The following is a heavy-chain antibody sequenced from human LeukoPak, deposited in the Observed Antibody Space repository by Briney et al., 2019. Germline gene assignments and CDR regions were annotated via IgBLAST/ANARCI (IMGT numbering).Heavy chain of an antibody. D-gene: IGHD3-22*01. CDR1: GFTFSSYG. CDR2: IRYDGSNK. V-gene: IGHV3-30*02. Sequence: GGSLRLSCAASGFTFSSYGMHWVRQAPGKGLEWVAFIRYDGSNKYYADSVKGRFTISRDNSKNTLYLQMNSLRAEDTAVYYCAKDPRRPYYCDSSGYAFDIWGQGTMVTVSS. CDR3: AKDPRRPYYCDSSGYAFDI. J-gene: IGHJ3*02.